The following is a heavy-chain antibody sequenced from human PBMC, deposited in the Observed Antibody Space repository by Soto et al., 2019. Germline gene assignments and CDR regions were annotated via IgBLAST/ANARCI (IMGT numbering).Heavy chain of an antibody. V-gene: IGHV4-59*01. Sequence: SETLSLTCTVSGGSITGYYWIWIRQTPGKGLEWIGYIFHDGGTDYNPSLKSRVTISVDTSKNQISLKLNSVTAADTALYYCARVGSSGWSPDYWGRGTLGTVSA. CDR3: ARVGSSGWSPDY. J-gene: IGHJ4*02. CDR2: IFHDGGT. CDR1: GGSITGYY. D-gene: IGHD6-19*01.